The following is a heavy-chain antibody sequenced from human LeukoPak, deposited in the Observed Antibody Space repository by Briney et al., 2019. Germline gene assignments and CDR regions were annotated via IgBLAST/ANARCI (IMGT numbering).Heavy chain of an antibody. CDR3: ARDVWEMATTPHFDY. CDR1: GGTFSSYA. D-gene: IGHD5-24*01. Sequence: SVKVSCKASGGTFSSYAISWVRQAPGQGLEWMGRIIPIFGTANYAQKFQGRVTITTDESTSTAYMELSSLRSEDTAVYYCARDVWEMATTPHFDYWGQGTLVTVSS. J-gene: IGHJ4*02. V-gene: IGHV1-69*05. CDR2: IIPIFGTA.